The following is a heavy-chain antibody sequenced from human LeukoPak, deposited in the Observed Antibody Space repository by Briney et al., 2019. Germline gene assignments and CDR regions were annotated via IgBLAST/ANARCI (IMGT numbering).Heavy chain of an antibody. Sequence: GESLKISCKGSGYSFTFYWIGWVRQMPGKGLEWMGIINPGDSDTRYSPSFQGQVTISVDKSINTAYLQWSSLKASDTAIYYCARINGYCSDFNCMLTFDYWGQGTLVTVSS. CDR3: ARINGYCSDFNCMLTFDY. D-gene: IGHD2-15*01. J-gene: IGHJ4*02. V-gene: IGHV5-51*01. CDR1: GYSFTFYW. CDR2: INPGDSDT.